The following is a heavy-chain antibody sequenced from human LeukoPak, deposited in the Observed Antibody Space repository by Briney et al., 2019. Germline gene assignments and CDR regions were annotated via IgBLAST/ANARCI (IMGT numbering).Heavy chain of an antibody. CDR2: ISAYNGNT. CDR1: GYTFTSYG. J-gene: IGHJ6*03. V-gene: IGHV1-18*01. CDR3: ARVGYYYCYMDV. D-gene: IGHD3-16*01. Sequence: ASVKVSCKASGYTFTSYGISWVRQAPGQGLEWMGWISAYNGNTNYAQKLQGRVTMTTDTSTSTAYMELRNLRADDTAVYYCARVGYYYCYMDVWGKGTTVTVSS.